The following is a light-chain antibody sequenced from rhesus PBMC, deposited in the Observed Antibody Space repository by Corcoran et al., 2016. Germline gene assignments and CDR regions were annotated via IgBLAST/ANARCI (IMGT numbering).Light chain of an antibody. V-gene: IGKV1-74*01. CDR2: KAS. CDR1: ENVNNY. J-gene: IGKJ4*01. CDR3: QHGYGTPLT. Sequence: DIQMTQSPSSLSASVGDRVTITCRASENVNNYLNWYQQKPGKAPKLLIYKASTLHRGVPSRFSGSGSGTEYTFTISSLQPEDVATYYCQHGYGTPLTFGGGTKVEIK.